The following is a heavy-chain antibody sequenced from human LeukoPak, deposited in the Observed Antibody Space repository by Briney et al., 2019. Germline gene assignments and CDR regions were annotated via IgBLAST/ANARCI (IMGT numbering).Heavy chain of an antibody. J-gene: IGHJ6*03. CDR3: ARAEDYYYYYMDV. CDR1: GFTFSSYA. V-gene: IGHV3-30*01. Sequence: GRSLRLSCAASGFTFSSYAMHWVRQAPGKGLEWAAVISYDGSNKYYADSVKGRFTISRDNSKNTLYLQMNSLRAEDTAVYYCARAEDYYYYYMDVWGKGTTVTVSS. CDR2: ISYDGSNK. D-gene: IGHD2-15*01.